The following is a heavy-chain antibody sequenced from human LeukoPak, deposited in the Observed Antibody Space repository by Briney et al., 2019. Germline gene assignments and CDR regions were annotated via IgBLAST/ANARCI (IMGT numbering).Heavy chain of an antibody. CDR1: GFSFSNYG. D-gene: IGHD3-10*01. CDR3: AKDIYGSGSSFAFDY. J-gene: IGHJ4*02. CDR2: ISWNSGSI. Sequence: GGSLRLSCAASGFSFSNYGMSWVRQAPGKGLEWVSGISWNSGSIGYADSVKGRFTISRDNAKNSLYLQMNSLRAEDTALYYCAKDIYGSGSSFAFDYWAREPWSPSPQ. V-gene: IGHV3-9*01.